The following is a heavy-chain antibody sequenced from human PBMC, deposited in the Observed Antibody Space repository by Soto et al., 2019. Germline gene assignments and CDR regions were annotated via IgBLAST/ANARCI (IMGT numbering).Heavy chain of an antibody. J-gene: IGHJ5*02. D-gene: IGHD3-9*01. CDR3: ARGGLYYDILTGWGPKWFDP. CDR1: GDSVSSNSAA. Sequence: SQTLSLTCAISGDSVSSNSAAWNWIRQSPSRGLEWLGRTYYRSKWYNDYAVSVKSRITINPDTSKNQFSLQLNSVTPEDTAVYYCARGGLYYDILTGWGPKWFDPWGQGTLVTVSS. CDR2: TYYRSKWYN. V-gene: IGHV6-1*01.